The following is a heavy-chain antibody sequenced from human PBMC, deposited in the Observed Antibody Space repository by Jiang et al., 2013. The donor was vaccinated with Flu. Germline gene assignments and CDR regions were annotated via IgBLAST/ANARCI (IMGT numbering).Heavy chain of an antibody. J-gene: IGHJ5*02. CDR1: GFTFSSDA. V-gene: IGHV3-23*01. Sequence: QLLESGGGFVQPGGSLRLSCAGFGFTFSSDAMSWVRQAPGKGLEWVSSISDSGRSRYYADSVKGRFTISRDNSQNTLYLQINSLRAEDTALYYCAKDRHGYYDSSGHYPGGPDHWGQGTLVTVSS. CDR3: AKDRHGYYDSSGHYPGGPDH. D-gene: IGHD3-22*01. CDR2: ISDSGRSR.